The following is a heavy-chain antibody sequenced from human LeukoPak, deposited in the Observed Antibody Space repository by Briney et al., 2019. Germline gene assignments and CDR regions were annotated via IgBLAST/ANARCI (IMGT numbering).Heavy chain of an antibody. V-gene: IGHV4-4*07. D-gene: IGHD6-19*01. CDR3: ARSSRKGIAVAGTLFDY. CDR1: AGSISSYY. J-gene: IGHJ4*02. CDR2: IYTSGST. Sequence: SETLSLTCTVSAGSISSYYWSWIRQPAGKGLEWIGRIYTSGSTNYNPSLKSRVTISVDKSKNQFSLKLSSVTAADTAVYYCARSSRKGIAVAGTLFDYWGQGTLVTVSS.